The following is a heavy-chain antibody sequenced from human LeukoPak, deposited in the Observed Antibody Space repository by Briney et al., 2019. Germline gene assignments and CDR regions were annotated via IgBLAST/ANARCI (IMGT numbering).Heavy chain of an antibody. CDR3: ARARGSSWFDYYYYMDV. J-gene: IGHJ6*03. CDR2: MNPNSGNT. CDR1: GYTFTSYD. Sequence: ASVKVSCKASGYTFTSYDINWVRQATGQGLEWMGWMNPNSGNTGYAQKFQGRVTMTRSTSISTAYMELSSLRSEDTAVYYCARARGSSWFDYYYYMDVWGKGTTVTVSS. D-gene: IGHD6-13*01. V-gene: IGHV1-8*01.